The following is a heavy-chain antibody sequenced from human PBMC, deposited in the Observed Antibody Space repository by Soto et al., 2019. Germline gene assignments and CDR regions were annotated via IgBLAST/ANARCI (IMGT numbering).Heavy chain of an antibody. Sequence: LRLSCVGSGFVFKNFAINWVRQPPGKGLERVSVIRGTGLNTYYAASVKGRFNISRDNSKNTVYLQMDSLKVEDTAVYYCAKRASPANIDDWFDPWGPGTQVTVSS. D-gene: IGHD3-9*01. CDR2: IRGTGLNT. J-gene: IGHJ5*02. CDR3: AKRASPANIDDWFDP. V-gene: IGHV3-23*01. CDR1: GFVFKNFA.